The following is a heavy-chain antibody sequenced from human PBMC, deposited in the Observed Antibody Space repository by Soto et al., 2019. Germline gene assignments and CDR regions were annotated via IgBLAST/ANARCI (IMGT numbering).Heavy chain of an antibody. V-gene: IGHV1-18*04. CDR2: ISPHNGNT. J-gene: IGHJ4*02. CDR1: GSTFTSYG. CDR3: ATDSPIAVAGNVDY. D-gene: IGHD6-19*01. Sequence: QVQLVQSGAEVKKPGASVKVSCKGSGSTFTSYGLSWVRQAPGQGLEWMGWISPHNGNTNYAQKFQGRVTMTTDTSTSTAYMELRSLRFDDTAVYYCATDSPIAVAGNVDYWGQGTLVTVSS.